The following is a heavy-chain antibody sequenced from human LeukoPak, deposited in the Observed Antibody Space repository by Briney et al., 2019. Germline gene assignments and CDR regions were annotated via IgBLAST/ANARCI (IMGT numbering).Heavy chain of an antibody. J-gene: IGHJ4*02. CDR3: AGDLVGYYDSSGYYYVKYFDY. CDR2: INPNSGGT. D-gene: IGHD3-22*01. V-gene: IGHV1-2*02. CDR1: GYTFTGYY. Sequence: ASVKVSCKASGYTFTGYYMHWVRQAPGQGLEWMGWINPNSGGTNYAQKFQGRVTMTRDTSISTAYMELSRLRSDDTAVYYCAGDLVGYYDSSGYYYVKYFDYWGQGTLVTVSS.